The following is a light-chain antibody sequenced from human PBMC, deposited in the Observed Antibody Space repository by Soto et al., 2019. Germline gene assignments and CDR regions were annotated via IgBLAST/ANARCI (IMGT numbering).Light chain of an antibody. CDR1: SSDVGGYNY. CDR3: SSYGGYNNVV. J-gene: IGLJ1*01. Sequence: QSALTQPPSASGSPGQSVTISCTGTSSDVGGYNYVSWFQQHPGKAPKLIIHEVNQRPSGVPDRFSGSKSGNTASLTVSGLQAEDEGTYYCSSYGGYNNVVFGTWTKLTVL. V-gene: IGLV2-8*01. CDR2: EVN.